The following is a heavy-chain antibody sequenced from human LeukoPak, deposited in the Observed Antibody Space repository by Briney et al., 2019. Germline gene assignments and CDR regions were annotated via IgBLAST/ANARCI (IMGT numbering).Heavy chain of an antibody. J-gene: IGHJ4*02. CDR1: GGSISSNY. CDR2: IYYSGST. Sequence: SETLSLTCTVSGGSISSNYWGWIRQPPGKGLEWIGSIYYSGSTYYNPSLKSRVTISVDTSKNQFSLKLSSVTAADTAVYYCARVPGYYYDSSGYYWGQGTLVTVSS. D-gene: IGHD3-22*01. CDR3: ARVPGYYYDSSGYY. V-gene: IGHV4-39*07.